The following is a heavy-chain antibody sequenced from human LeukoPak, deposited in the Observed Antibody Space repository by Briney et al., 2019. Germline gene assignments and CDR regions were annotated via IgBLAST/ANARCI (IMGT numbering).Heavy chain of an antibody. CDR3: ASSGCYYTNAEYFQH. CDR1: GGTFSSYA. V-gene: IGHV1-69*05. CDR2: IIPIFGTA. D-gene: IGHD1-26*01. J-gene: IGHJ1*01. Sequence: ASVKVSCKASGGTFSSYAISWVRQAPGQGLEWMGGIIPIFGTANYAQKFRGRVTITTDESTSTAYMELSSLRSEDTAVYYCASSGCYYTNAEYFQHWGQGTLVTVSS.